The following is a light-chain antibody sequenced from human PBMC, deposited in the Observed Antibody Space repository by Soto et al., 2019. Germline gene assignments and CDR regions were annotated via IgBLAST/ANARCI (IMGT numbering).Light chain of an antibody. Sequence: QSVLTQPASVSGSPGQSITISCTGTSSDVGAYDFVSWYQQHPGKAPKYLIYEVSNRPSGVSDRFSGSKSGTTASLTISGLQAEDEADYYCSSYTSSSTRVFGTGTKLTVL. V-gene: IGLV2-14*01. CDR2: EVS. J-gene: IGLJ1*01. CDR1: SSDVGAYDF. CDR3: SSYTSSSTRV.